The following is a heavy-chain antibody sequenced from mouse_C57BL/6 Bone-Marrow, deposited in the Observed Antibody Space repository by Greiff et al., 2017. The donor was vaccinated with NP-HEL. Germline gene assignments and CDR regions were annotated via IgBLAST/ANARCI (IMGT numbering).Heavy chain of an antibody. CDR1: GFSLSTFGMG. CDR2: IWWDDDK. V-gene: IGHV8-8*01. J-gene: IGHJ3*01. D-gene: IGHD2-1*01. CDR3: ARIRSGIYYGNYPAWFAY. Sequence: QVQLKESGPGILQPSQTLSLTCSFSGFSLSTFGMGVGWIRQPSGKGLEWLAHIWWDDDKYYNPALKSRLTISKDTSKNQVFLKIANVDTADTATYYCARIRSGIYYGNYPAWFAYWGQGTLVTVSA.